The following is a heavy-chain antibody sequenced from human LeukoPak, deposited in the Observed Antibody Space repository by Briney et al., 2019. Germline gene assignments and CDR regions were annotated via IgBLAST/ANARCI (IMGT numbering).Heavy chain of an antibody. V-gene: IGHV1-69*13. J-gene: IGHJ5*02. CDR3: ARVTGTVTTWIGEWFDP. Sequence: ASVKVSCXASGGTFSSYAISWVRLAPGQGLEWMGGIIPIFGTANYAQKFQGRVTITADESTSTAYMELSSLRSEDTAVYYCARVTGTVTTWIGEWFDPWVQGTLVTVSS. CDR2: IIPIFGTA. CDR1: GGTFSSYA. D-gene: IGHD4-11*01.